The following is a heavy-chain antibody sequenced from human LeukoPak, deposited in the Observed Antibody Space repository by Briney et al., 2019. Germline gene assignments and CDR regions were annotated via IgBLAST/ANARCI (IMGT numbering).Heavy chain of an antibody. CDR2: IKQDGSEK. D-gene: IGHD3-3*01. CDR3: ARDQPRQGFWSGYYYMDV. J-gene: IGHJ6*03. Sequence: RAGGSLRPSCAASGFTFSSYWMSWVRQAPGKGLEWVANIKQDGSEKYYVDSVKGRFTISRDNAKNSLYLQMNSLRAEDTAVYYCARDQPRQGFWSGYYYMDVWGKGTTVTVSS. V-gene: IGHV3-7*01. CDR1: GFTFSSYW.